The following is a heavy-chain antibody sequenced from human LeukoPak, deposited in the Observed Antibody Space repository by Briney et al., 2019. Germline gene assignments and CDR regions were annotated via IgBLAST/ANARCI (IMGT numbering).Heavy chain of an antibody. J-gene: IGHJ2*01. CDR2: IYYSGST. Sequence: SETLSLTCTVSGGSISSYYWSWIRQPPGKGLEWIGYIYYSGSTSYNPSLKSRVTISVDTSKNQFSLKLSSVTAADTAVYYCARHELVVVAASKGYWYFDLWGRGTLVTVSS. V-gene: IGHV4-59*08. CDR1: GGSISSYY. CDR3: ARHELVVVAASKGYWYFDL. D-gene: IGHD2-15*01.